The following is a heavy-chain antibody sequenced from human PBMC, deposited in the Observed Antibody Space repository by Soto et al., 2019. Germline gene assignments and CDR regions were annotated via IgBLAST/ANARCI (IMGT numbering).Heavy chain of an antibody. Sequence: GSLRLSCAASGFTFSSYGMHWVRQAPGKGLEWVAVIWYDGSNKYYADSVKGRFTISRDNSKNTLYLQMNSLRAEDTAVYYCARDRNADYYDSQYYYGMDVWGQGTTVTVSS. D-gene: IGHD3-22*01. CDR2: IWYDGSNK. CDR1: GFTFSSYG. CDR3: ARDRNADYYDSQYYYGMDV. V-gene: IGHV3-33*01. J-gene: IGHJ6*02.